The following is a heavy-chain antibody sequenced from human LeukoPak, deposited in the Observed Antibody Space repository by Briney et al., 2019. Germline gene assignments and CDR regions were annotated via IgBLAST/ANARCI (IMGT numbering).Heavy chain of an antibody. CDR2: INGDGTSTST. Sequence: PGGSLRLSCAASGFTFSTYWMHWVRQAPGKGLVWVSRINGDGTSTSTSYADSVKGRFTISRDNAKNTLYLHMNTLRAEDTAVHYCARDRDYGAPDYWGQGTLVTVSS. J-gene: IGHJ4*02. V-gene: IGHV3-74*01. CDR1: GFTFSTYW. CDR3: ARDRDYGAPDY. D-gene: IGHD4-17*01.